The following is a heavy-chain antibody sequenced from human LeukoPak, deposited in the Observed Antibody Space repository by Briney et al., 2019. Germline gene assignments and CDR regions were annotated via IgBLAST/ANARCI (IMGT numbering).Heavy chain of an antibody. V-gene: IGHV3-74*01. Sequence: GGSLRLSCTASEVTFRTYWLHWVRQAPGKGLVWVSRINSDGSSTTYADSVEGRFTISRDNAKNTLYLQMNSLTDEDTAVYYCVRRSGDYWGQGTLVTVSS. D-gene: IGHD3-10*01. CDR2: INSDGSST. CDR1: EVTFRTYW. J-gene: IGHJ4*02. CDR3: VRRSGDY.